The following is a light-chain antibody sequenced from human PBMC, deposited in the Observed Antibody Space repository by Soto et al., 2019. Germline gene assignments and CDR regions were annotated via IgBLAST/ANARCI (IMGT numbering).Light chain of an antibody. CDR2: EVS. V-gene: IGLV2-8*01. CDR3: SSYAGYNTVV. CDR1: SSDVGGYNY. Sequence: QSALTQPPSASGSPGQSVTISCTGTSSDVGGYNYVSWYQQHPGKAPKLMIYEVSKRPSGVPDRFSGSKSGNTASLTVSGLLAEDEADYYCSSYAGYNTVVFGGGTKLTVL. J-gene: IGLJ2*01.